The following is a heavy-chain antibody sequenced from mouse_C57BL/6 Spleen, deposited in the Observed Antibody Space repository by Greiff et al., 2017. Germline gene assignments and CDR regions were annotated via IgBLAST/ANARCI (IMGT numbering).Heavy chain of an antibody. V-gene: IGHV1-64*01. CDR3: AYYYGSSLLYWYFDV. CDR2: IHPNSGST. D-gene: IGHD1-1*01. Sequence: QVQLQQPGAELVKPGASVKLSCKASGYTFTSYWMHWVKQRPGQGLEWIGMIHPNSGSTNYNEKSKSKATLTVDKSSSTAYMQLSSLTSEDSAVYYCAYYYGSSLLYWYFDVWGTGTTVTVSS. CDR1: GYTFTSYW. J-gene: IGHJ1*03.